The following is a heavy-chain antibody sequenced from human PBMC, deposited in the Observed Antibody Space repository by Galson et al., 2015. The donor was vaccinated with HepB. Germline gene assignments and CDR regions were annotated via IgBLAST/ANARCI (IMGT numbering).Heavy chain of an antibody. CDR3: ARGGAGTSALLDYGMDV. V-gene: IGHV1-3*01. D-gene: IGHD1-7*01. Sequence: SVKVSCKASGYTFTSYAMHWVRQAPGQRLEWMGWINAGNGNTKYSQKFQGRVTITRDTSASTAYMELGSLRSEDTAVYYCARGGAGTSALLDYGMDVWGQGTTVTVSS. CDR1: GYTFTSYA. CDR2: INAGNGNT. J-gene: IGHJ6*02.